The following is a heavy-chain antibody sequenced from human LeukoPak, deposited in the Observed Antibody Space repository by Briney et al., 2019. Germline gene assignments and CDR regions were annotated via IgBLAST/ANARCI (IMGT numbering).Heavy chain of an antibody. J-gene: IGHJ4*02. CDR3: AKRDSSGFYYFDY. D-gene: IGHD6-19*01. V-gene: IGHV3-23*01. Sequence: GGSLRLSCAASGFTFSSYAMSWVRQAPGKGLEWVSAIGGSGIVTSYADSVKGRFTISRDNSKNTVYLQMNSLRAEDTAVYYCAKRDSSGFYYFDYWGQGTLVTVSS. CDR1: GFTFSSYA. CDR2: IGGSGIVT.